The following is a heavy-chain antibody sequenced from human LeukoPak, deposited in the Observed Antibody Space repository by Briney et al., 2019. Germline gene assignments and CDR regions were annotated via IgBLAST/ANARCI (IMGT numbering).Heavy chain of an antibody. V-gene: IGHV1-69*05. CDR2: IIPIFGTA. D-gene: IGHD6-19*01. CDR1: GGTFSSYA. CDR3: ARADFFRSAQSSGSFDY. J-gene: IGHJ4*02. Sequence: ASVKVSCKASGGTFSSYAISWVRQAPGQGLEWMGGIIPIFGTANYAQKFQGRVTMTRDTSISTAYMELSRLRSDDTAVYYCARADFFRSAQSSGSFDYWGQGTLVTVSS.